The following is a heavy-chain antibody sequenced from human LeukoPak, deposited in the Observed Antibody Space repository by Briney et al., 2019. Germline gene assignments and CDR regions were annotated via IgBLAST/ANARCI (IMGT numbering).Heavy chain of an antibody. V-gene: IGHV3-74*01. Sequence: GGSLRLSCAASGFTFTNHWMHWVRQAPGKGLVWVSRIRPDGRETNHADSVKGRFTISRDKAKNTLYMQMNSLGAEDTAVYYCGRDAVVGSGSVDYWGQGVLATVSS. J-gene: IGHJ4*02. D-gene: IGHD3-10*01. CDR3: GRDAVVGSGSVDY. CDR2: IRPDGRET. CDR1: GFTFTNHW.